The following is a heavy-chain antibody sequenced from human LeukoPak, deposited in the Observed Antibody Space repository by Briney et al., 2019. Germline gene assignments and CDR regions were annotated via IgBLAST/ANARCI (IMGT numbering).Heavy chain of an antibody. V-gene: IGHV1-18*01. Sequence: GTSVKVSCKTSGYTFTKYGISWVRQAPGQGLEWMGWISPSRGNTDYAQELQGRVTMTTDTSTSTAYMELRGLRSDDTAVYYCARDIEAGIGYGDYWGQGTLVTASS. D-gene: IGHD6-19*01. J-gene: IGHJ4*02. CDR2: ISPSRGNT. CDR1: GYTFTKYG. CDR3: ARDIEAGIGYGDY.